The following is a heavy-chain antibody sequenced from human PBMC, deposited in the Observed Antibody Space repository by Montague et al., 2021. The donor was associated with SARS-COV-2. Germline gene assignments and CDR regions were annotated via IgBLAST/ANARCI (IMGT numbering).Heavy chain of an antibody. J-gene: IGHJ6*02. Sequence: SETLSLTCSVSGGSLSSFYWSWIRQPPGKGLEYIGYIHYSGSTNFNPSLNSRVSISLDTSKNQFSLNLRSVTTADTAVYYCAREAELDIVSVYYYGLDVWGQGTTVTVSS. D-gene: IGHD2-15*01. CDR2: IHYSGST. CDR3: AREAELDIVSVYYYGLDV. V-gene: IGHV4-59*12. CDR1: GGSLSSFY.